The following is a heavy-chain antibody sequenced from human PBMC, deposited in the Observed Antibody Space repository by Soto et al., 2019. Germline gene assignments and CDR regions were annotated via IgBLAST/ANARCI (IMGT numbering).Heavy chain of an antibody. CDR2: ISPGGIAT. CDR3: ATKGDRGST. CDR1: GFSFTTYW. V-gene: IGHV3-7*01. Sequence: EVQVVESGGGLVQPGGSLRLSCAVSGFSFTTYWMTWVRQAPGRGLEWVANISPGGIATHYVDSVKGRFTISGDSAKNSVYLQMNSLRADDTAVYYCATKGDRGSTWGQGTLVTVSS. J-gene: IGHJ5*02. D-gene: IGHD3-10*01.